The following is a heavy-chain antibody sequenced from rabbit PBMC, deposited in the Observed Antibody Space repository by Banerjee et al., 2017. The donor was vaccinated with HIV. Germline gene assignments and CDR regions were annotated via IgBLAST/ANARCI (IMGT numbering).Heavy chain of an antibody. CDR1: GFSFTNKYV. CDR2: INTSSGNT. CDR3: ARGGSAAAFNL. D-gene: IGHD4-2*01. V-gene: IGHV1S40*01. J-gene: IGHJ4*01. Sequence: QSLEESGGDLVKPEGSLTLTCTASGFSFTNKYVMCWVRQAPGKGLEWIACINTSSGNTVYASWAKGRFTISSTSSTTVTLQMTSLTAADTATHFCARGGSAAAFNLWGQGTLVTVS.